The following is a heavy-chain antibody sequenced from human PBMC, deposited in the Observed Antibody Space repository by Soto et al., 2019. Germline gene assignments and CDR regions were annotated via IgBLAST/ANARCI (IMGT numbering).Heavy chain of an antibody. Sequence: GGSLRLSCAASGFTFSSYWMHWVRQAPGKGLVWVSRINSDGSSTSYADSVKGRFTISRDNAKNTLYLQMNSLRAEDTAVYYCARGAVAGHDAFDIWGQGTMVTVSS. CDR3: ARGAVAGHDAFDI. D-gene: IGHD6-19*01. V-gene: IGHV3-74*01. CDR1: GFTFSSYW. CDR2: INSDGSST. J-gene: IGHJ3*02.